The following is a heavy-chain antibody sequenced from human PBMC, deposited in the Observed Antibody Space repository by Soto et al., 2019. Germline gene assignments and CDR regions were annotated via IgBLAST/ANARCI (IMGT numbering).Heavy chain of an antibody. CDR1: GGSISSGDYY. V-gene: IGHV4-30-4*01. Sequence: SETLSLTCTVSGGSISSGDYYWGWIRQPPGKGLEWIGYIYYSGSTYYNPSLKSRVTISVDTSKNQFSLKLSSVTAADTAVYYCARAPYYYDSSGYYYFDYWDQGTLVTVSS. CDR3: ARAPYYYDSSGYYYFDY. D-gene: IGHD3-22*01. J-gene: IGHJ4*02. CDR2: IYYSGST.